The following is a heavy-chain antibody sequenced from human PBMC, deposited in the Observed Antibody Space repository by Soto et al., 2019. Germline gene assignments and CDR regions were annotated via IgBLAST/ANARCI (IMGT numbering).Heavy chain of an antibody. V-gene: IGHV4-34*01. J-gene: IGHJ6*02. CDR1: GGSFSGYY. CDR2: INHSGST. D-gene: IGHD1-26*01. CDR3: ARTTPYYYSGMDV. Sequence: SETLSLTCAVYGGSFSGYYWSWIRQPPGKGLEWIGEINHSGSTNYNPSLKSRVTISVDTSKNQFSLKLSSVTAADTAVYYCARTTPYYYSGMDVWGQGTTVTVSS.